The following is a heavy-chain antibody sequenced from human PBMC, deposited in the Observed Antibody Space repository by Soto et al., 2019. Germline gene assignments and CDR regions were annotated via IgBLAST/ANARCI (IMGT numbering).Heavy chain of an antibody. CDR2: INHSGST. J-gene: IGHJ6*02. D-gene: IGHD6-13*01. Sequence: PSETLSLTCAVYGGSFSGYYWSWIRQPPGKGLEWIGEINHSGSTNYNPSLKSRVTISVDTSKNQFSLKLSSVTAADTAVYYCASIKGELIAAAGYYYYGMDVWGQGTTVT. CDR1: GGSFSGYY. CDR3: ASIKGELIAAAGYYYYGMDV. V-gene: IGHV4-34*01.